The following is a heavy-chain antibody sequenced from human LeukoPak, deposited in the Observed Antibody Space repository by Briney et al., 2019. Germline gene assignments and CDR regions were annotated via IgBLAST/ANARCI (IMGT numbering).Heavy chain of an antibody. D-gene: IGHD2-15*01. V-gene: IGHV3-21*04. CDR3: AALSGYCSGGSCFQRFDP. J-gene: IGHJ5*02. CDR2: ISSSSSYI. Sequence: PGGSLRLSCAASGFTFSSYSMNWVRQAPGKGLEWVSSISSSSSYIYYADSVKGRFTISRDNAKNSLYLQMNSLRAEDTALYYCAALSGYCSGGSCFQRFDPWGQGTLVTVSP. CDR1: GFTFSSYS.